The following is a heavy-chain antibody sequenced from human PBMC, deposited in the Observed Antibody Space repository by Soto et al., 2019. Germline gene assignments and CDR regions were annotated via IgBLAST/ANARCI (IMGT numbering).Heavy chain of an antibody. Sequence: PGESLKISCKGSGYSFTSYWIGWVRQMPGKGLERMGIIYPGDSDTRYSPSFQGQVTTSADKSISTAYLQWSSLKASDTAMYYCARYPDPAFDWFDPWGQGTLVTVSS. CDR2: IYPGDSDT. V-gene: IGHV5-51*01. CDR3: ARYPDPAFDWFDP. D-gene: IGHD3-10*01. J-gene: IGHJ5*02. CDR1: GYSFTSYW.